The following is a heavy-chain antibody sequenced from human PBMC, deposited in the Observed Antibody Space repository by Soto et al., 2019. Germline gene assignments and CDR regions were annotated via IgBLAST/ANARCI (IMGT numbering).Heavy chain of an antibody. CDR1: GGSISSSSYY. J-gene: IGHJ6*02. CDR3: ARRCSGGSCHNYYYYGMDV. Sequence: PSETLSLTCTVSGGSISSSSYYWGWIRQPPGKGLEWIGSIYYSGSTYYNPSLRSRVTISVDTSKNQFSLKLSSVTAADTAVYYCARRCSGGSCHNYYYYGMDVWGQGTTVTVSS. CDR2: IYYSGST. D-gene: IGHD2-15*01. V-gene: IGHV4-39*01.